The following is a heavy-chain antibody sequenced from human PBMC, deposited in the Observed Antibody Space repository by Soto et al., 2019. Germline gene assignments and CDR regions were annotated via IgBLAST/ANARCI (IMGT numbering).Heavy chain of an antibody. D-gene: IGHD2-2*01. Sequence: EVQLVESGGGLVQPGRSLRLSCAASGFTFDDYAMHWVRQAPGKGLEWVSGISWNSGSIGYADSVKGRFTISRDNAKNSLYLQMNSLRAEDTALYYCAKVGCNSTSCYALDYWGQGTLVTVSS. CDR2: ISWNSGSI. V-gene: IGHV3-9*01. J-gene: IGHJ4*02. CDR1: GFTFDDYA. CDR3: AKVGCNSTSCYALDY.